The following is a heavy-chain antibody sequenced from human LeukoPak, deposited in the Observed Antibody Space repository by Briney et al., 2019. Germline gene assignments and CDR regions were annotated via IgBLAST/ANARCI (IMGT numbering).Heavy chain of an antibody. V-gene: IGHV3-21*01. D-gene: IGHD5-18*01. CDR3: ARDDRGYSYGRRVDY. CDR2: ISISSSYI. Sequence: GGSLRLSCAASGFTFSSYSLNWVRQAPGKGLDWVSSISISSSYIYYADSVKGRFTISRDNAKNSLYLQMNSLRAEVTSVYYCARDDRGYSYGRRVDYWGQGTLVTVAS. J-gene: IGHJ4*02. CDR1: GFTFSSYS.